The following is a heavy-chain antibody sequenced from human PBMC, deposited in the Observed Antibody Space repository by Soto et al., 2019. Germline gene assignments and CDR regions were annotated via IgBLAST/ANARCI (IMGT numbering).Heavy chain of an antibody. V-gene: IGHV4-34*01. CDR3: ARPNARSIQGV. J-gene: IGHJ6*02. D-gene: IGHD6-6*01. CDR1: GGSFSGYY. Sequence: SETLSLTCAVYGGSFSGYYWSWIRQPPGKGLEWIGEINHSGSTNYNPSLKSRVTISVDTSKNQFPLKLSSVTAADTAVYYCARPNARSIQGVWGQGTTVTVSS. CDR2: INHSGST.